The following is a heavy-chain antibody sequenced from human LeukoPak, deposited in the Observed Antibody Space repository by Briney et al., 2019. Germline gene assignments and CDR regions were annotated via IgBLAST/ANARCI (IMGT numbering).Heavy chain of an antibody. J-gene: IGHJ4*02. D-gene: IGHD4-23*01. V-gene: IGHV1-2*02. CDR2: INPNSGGT. Sequence: GASVKVSCKASGYTFTGHYIHWVRQAPGQGLEWMGRINPNSGGTKAAENFQGRVTMTRDTSISTAYMELSSLRSDDTAVYYCARDFTVVTAFDYWGQGTLVTVSS. CDR3: ARDFTVVTAFDY. CDR1: GYTFTGHY.